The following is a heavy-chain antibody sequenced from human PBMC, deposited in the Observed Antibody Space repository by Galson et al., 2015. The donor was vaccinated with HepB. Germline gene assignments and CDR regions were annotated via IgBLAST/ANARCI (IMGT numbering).Heavy chain of an antibody. V-gene: IGHV1-18*01. CDR1: GYTFTSYG. J-gene: IGHJ4*02. D-gene: IGHD3-10*01. CDR3: ARDPESRLMVRGVSDY. CDR2: ISAYNGNT. Sequence: SVKVSCKASGYTFTSYGISWVRQAPGQGLEWMGWISAYNGNTNYAQKLQGRVTMTTDTSTSTAYMELRSLRSDDTAVYYCARDPESRLMVRGVSDYWGQGTLVTVSS.